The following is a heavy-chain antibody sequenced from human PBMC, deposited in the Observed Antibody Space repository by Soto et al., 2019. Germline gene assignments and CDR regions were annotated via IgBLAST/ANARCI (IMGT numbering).Heavy chain of an antibody. CDR2: IIPILGTA. J-gene: IGHJ5*01. V-gene: IGHV1-69*01. CDR3: ASRWRIAVSDEPYNWFDS. D-gene: IGHD6-19*01. Sequence: QVQLVQSGAEMKKPGSSVKVSCKASGGTFSSYAISWERKAPGQGLEWMGGIIPILGTANYAQKFQGRVTITADDSTSTAYRGMSSLRSDDTAVYYCASRWRIAVSDEPYNWFDSWCQGTLFTVS. CDR1: GGTFSSYA.